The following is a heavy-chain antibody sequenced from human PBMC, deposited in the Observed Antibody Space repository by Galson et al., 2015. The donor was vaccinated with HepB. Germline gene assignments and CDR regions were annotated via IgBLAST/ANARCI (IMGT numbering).Heavy chain of an antibody. CDR1: GGSISSGDYY. CDR2: IYYSGST. CDR3: ASPGRGPAAFDI. J-gene: IGHJ3*02. D-gene: IGHD3-16*01. V-gene: IGHV4-30-4*01. Sequence: TLSLTCTVSGGSISSGDYYWSWIRQPPGKGLEWIGYIYYSGSTYYNPSLKSRVTISVDTSKNQFSLKLSSVTAADTAVYYCASPGRGPAAFDIWGQGTMVTVSS.